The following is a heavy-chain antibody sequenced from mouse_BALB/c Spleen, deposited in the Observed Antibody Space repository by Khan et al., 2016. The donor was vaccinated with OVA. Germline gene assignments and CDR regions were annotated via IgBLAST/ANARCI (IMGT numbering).Heavy chain of an antibody. V-gene: IGHV1S29*02. CDR1: GYTFTDFN. Sequence: EVQLQESGPVLAKPGASVRISCKTSGYTFTDFNLDWVKQSHGKSPEWIGYIFPNNGGTGYNQKFKTKATLTVVSSSSTAYLELRSLTSEDYSVYYSASAGYGCLAYWGQGTLVTVSA. D-gene: IGHD1-1*01. CDR2: IFPNNGGT. J-gene: IGHJ3*01. CDR3: ASAGYGCLAY.